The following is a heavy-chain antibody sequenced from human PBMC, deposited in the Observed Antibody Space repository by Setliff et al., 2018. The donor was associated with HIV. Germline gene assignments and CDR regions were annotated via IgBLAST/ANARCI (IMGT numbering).Heavy chain of an antibody. V-gene: IGHV4-30-2*01. CDR1: GGSISSGGYS. CDR2: IYHSGST. D-gene: IGHD6-13*01. Sequence: PSETLSLTCSVSGGSISSGGYSWSWIRQPPGKGLEWIGYIYHSGSTSYNPSLKSRVTISVDTSKNQFSLELTSLIAADTAVYYCAREECTSWPRVHYWGQGALVTVSS. CDR3: AREECTSWPRVHY. J-gene: IGHJ4*02.